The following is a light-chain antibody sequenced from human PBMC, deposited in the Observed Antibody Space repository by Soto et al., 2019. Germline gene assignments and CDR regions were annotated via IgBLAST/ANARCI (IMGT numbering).Light chain of an antibody. CDR2: GAS. V-gene: IGKV3-15*01. CDR3: QQYNNWPPRK. Sequence: EIVMTPSPATLSVYKGERATLSCRASQSVSSNLAWYQQKPGQAPRLLIYGASTRATGIPARFSGSGSGTEFTLTINSLQSEDFAVYYCQQYNNWPPRKFGQGTKVDIK. J-gene: IGKJ1*01. CDR1: QSVSSN.